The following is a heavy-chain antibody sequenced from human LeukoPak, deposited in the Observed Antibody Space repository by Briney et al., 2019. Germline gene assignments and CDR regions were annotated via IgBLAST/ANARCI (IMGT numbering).Heavy chain of an antibody. Sequence: LSLTCTVSGGSISSGGYYWSWIRQPPGKGLEWVSYISSSSSIIKYADSVKGRFTFSRDNAKKSLYLQMNSLRAEDTAVYYRARDSSSYDFWSGRPRQSGAFDIWGQGTTVTVSS. V-gene: IGHV3-11*06. CDR2: ISSSSSII. CDR1: GGSISSGGYY. D-gene: IGHD3-3*01. CDR3: ARDSSSYDFWSGRPRQSGAFDI. J-gene: IGHJ3*02.